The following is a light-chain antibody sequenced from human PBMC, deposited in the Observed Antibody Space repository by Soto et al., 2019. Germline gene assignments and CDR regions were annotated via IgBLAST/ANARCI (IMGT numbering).Light chain of an antibody. CDR1: SSDVGGYNY. J-gene: IGLJ1*01. CDR3: SSYTSSSTPPYV. V-gene: IGLV2-14*01. Sequence: QSVLTQPASVSGSPGQSITISCTGTSSDVGGYNYVSWYQQHPGKAPKLMIYDVSNRPSGVSNRFSGSKSGNTASLTISGLQAEDDADYDCSSYTSSSTPPYVFGTGTKVTV. CDR2: DVS.